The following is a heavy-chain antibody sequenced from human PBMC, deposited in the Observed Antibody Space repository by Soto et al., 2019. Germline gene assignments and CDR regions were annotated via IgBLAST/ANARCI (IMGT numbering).Heavy chain of an antibody. CDR1: GFTFSDHY. V-gene: IGHV3-72*01. J-gene: IGHJ2*01. Sequence: EVQLVESGGALVQPGGSLRLSCAASGFTFSDHYMDWVRQTPGKGLEWVGRTRDKAHSYTTEYAASVKGRFTISSDDSMNSLYLQMNSLQTEDTAVYYCVQGSRTDNHWYFDLWGRGTLVTVSS. CDR3: VQGSRTDNHWYFDL. CDR2: TRDKAHSYTT. D-gene: IGHD1-1*01.